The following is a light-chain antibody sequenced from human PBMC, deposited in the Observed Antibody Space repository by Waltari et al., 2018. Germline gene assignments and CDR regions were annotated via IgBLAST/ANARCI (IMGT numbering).Light chain of an antibody. V-gene: IGLV2-23*02. J-gene: IGLJ1*01. Sequence: QSALTQPASVSGSPGQSITISCTGTSSDVGTYNLVSWYQHHPGKAPKLMIYEVSKRPSGVSNRCSGSKSGNTASLTISGLQAEDEADYYCCSHAGRSGDVFGTGTKVTVL. CDR1: SSDVGTYNL. CDR3: CSHAGRSGDV. CDR2: EVS.